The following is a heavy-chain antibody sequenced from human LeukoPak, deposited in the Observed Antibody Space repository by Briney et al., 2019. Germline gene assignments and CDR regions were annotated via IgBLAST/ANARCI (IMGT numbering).Heavy chain of an antibody. CDR2: IYTSGST. CDR1: GGSISSYY. J-gene: IGHJ4*02. Sequence: PSETLSLTCTVSGGSISSYYWSWIRQPAGKGLEWIGRIYTSGSTNYNPSLKSRVTMAVDTSKNQFSLKLSSVTAADTAVYYCARGHRSIAAAGLDYWGQGTLVTVSS. V-gene: IGHV4-4*07. D-gene: IGHD6-13*01. CDR3: ARGHRSIAAAGLDY.